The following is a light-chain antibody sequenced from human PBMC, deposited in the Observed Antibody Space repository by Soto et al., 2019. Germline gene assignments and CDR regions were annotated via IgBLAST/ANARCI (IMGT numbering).Light chain of an antibody. V-gene: IGLV2-8*01. CDR2: EVT. Sequence: QSVLTQPPSASGSPGQSVTISCTGTSSDIGRFNFVSWYQQHPGKAPKLLIYEVTKRPSGVPDRFSGSKSGNAASLTVSGLQGEDEADYFCSSYTGSRDPYVFATGTKVTVL. CDR3: SSYTGSRDPYV. CDR1: SSDIGRFNF. J-gene: IGLJ1*01.